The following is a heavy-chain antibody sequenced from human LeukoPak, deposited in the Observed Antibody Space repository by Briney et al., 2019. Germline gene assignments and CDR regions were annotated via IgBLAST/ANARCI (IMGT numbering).Heavy chain of an antibody. D-gene: IGHD6-6*01. CDR2: LSEDECNK. V-gene: IGHV3-30*17. J-gene: IGHJ4*02. Sequence: GGSLRLSCAPAGYTLSPFGILGAPEARGKGLECLADLSEDECNKYTADTVKGRFTLSRDNSKNTLSLQMNGRRGEDRRGHYGAMIGRPSSSGPKLEYWGQGTLVIVCS. CDR3: AMIGRPSSSGPKLEY. CDR1: GYTLSPFG.